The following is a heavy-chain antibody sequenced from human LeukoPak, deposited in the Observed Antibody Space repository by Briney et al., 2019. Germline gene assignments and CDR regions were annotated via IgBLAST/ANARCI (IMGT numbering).Heavy chain of an antibody. Sequence: SETLFLTCTVSGGSISSGTYYWGWISQPPRKGLEWIGTIYYSGSSYYNPSLKSRVTISVDTSKNQFSLKVSSVIAADTPVYYCARHLWQSTTRPCFDPWGQGTLVTVSS. J-gene: IGHJ5*02. V-gene: IGHV4-39*01. CDR3: ARHLWQSTTRPCFDP. CDR1: GGSISSGTYY. CDR2: IYYSGSS. D-gene: IGHD2-2*01.